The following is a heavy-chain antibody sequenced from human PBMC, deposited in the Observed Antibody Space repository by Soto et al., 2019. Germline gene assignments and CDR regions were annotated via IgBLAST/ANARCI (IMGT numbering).Heavy chain of an antibody. CDR2: IYHSGST. CDR3: ARDSLSYCSGGSCPPGCWFDP. CDR1: GGSISSSNW. V-gene: IGHV4-4*02. D-gene: IGHD2-15*01. J-gene: IGHJ5*02. Sequence: QVQLQESGPGLVKPSGTLSLTCAVSGGSISSSNWWSWVRQPPGKGLEWIGEIYHSGSTNYNPSRKSRVTISVDKSKNQFSLKLSSVTAADTAVYYCARDSLSYCSGGSCPPGCWFDPLGQGTLVTVSS.